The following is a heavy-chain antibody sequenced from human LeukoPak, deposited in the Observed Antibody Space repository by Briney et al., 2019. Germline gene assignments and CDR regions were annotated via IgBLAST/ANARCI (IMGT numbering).Heavy chain of an antibody. CDR2: ISYDGSNK. Sequence: GGSLRLSCAASGFTFSSYGMHWVRQAPGKGLEWVAVISYDGSNKYYADSVKGRFTISRDNSKNTLYLQMNSLRAEDTAVYYCARVNLQDYVWGSYRYNYYFDYWGQGTLVTVSS. D-gene: IGHD3-16*02. V-gene: IGHV3-30*03. CDR3: ARVNLQDYVWGSYRYNYYFDY. J-gene: IGHJ4*02. CDR1: GFTFSSYG.